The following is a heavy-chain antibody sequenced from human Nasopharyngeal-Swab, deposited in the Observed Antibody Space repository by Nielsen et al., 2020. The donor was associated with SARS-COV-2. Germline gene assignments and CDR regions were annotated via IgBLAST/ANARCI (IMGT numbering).Heavy chain of an antibody. CDR1: GFTFSSYA. V-gene: IGHV3-23*01. Sequence: GESLKISCAASGFTFSSYAMSWVRQAPGTGLEWVSAISGSGGSTYYADSVKGRFTISRDNSQNTLYLQMNSLRAEDRAVYYCAKSPPGSTRDYYYYGMDVWGQGTTVTVSS. D-gene: IGHD2-2*01. CDR2: ISGSGGST. CDR3: AKSPPGSTRDYYYYGMDV. J-gene: IGHJ6*02.